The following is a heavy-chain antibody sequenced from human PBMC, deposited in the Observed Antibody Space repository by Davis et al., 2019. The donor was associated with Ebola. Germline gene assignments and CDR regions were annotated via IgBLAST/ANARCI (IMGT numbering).Heavy chain of an antibody. V-gene: IGHV4-34*01. CDR1: GGSFSGYY. Sequence: SETLSLTCAVYGGSFSGYYWSWIRQPPGKGLEWIGEINHSGGTKYNPSLKSRVTVSVDTSKNQFSLKLASVTAADTAVYHCARRVGHYYDSGIDYWSRGTPVTVSS. J-gene: IGHJ4*02. CDR3: ARRVGHYYDSGIDY. D-gene: IGHD3-22*01. CDR2: INHSGGT.